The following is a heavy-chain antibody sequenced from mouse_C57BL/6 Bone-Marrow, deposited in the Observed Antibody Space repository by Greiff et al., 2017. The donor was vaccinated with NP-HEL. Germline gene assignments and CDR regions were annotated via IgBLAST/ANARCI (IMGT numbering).Heavy chain of an antibody. CDR3: ARRRGSSAWFAY. J-gene: IGHJ3*01. Sequence: QVQLQQPGAELVKPGASVKLSCKASGYTFTGYWITWVKQRPGQGLEWIGDIYPGSGSTNYNEKFKSKATLTVDTSSSTAYMQLSSLTSEDSAVYYCARRRGSSAWFAYWGQGTLVTVSA. CDR1: GYTFTGYW. V-gene: IGHV1-55*01. D-gene: IGHD3-2*02. CDR2: IYPGSGST.